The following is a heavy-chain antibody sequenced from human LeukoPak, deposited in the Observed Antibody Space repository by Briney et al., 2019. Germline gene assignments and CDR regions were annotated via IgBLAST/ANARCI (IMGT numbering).Heavy chain of an antibody. J-gene: IGHJ6*02. D-gene: IGHD2-15*01. CDR2: ISWSSGSI. CDR3: AKDPASGYCSGGSCYPYYYGMDV. V-gene: IGHV3-9*01. CDR1: GFTFDDYA. Sequence: GGSLRLSCAASGFTFDDYAMHWVRQAPGKGLEWVSGISWSSGSIGYADSVKGRFTISRDNAKNSLYLQMNSLRAEDTALYYCAKDPASGYCSGGSCYPYYYGMDVWGQGTTVTVSS.